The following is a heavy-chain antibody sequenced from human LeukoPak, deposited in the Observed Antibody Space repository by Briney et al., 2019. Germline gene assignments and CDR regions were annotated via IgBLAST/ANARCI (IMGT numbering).Heavy chain of an antibody. CDR3: ARDLGLSLDN. CDR2: IFTSGST. CDR1: GGSFSGYY. D-gene: IGHD3-16*01. Sequence: SETLSLTCAVYGGSFSGYYWSWIRQPAGEGLEWIGRIFTSGSTNYNPSLKSRVTMSVDTSRNQFSLRLSSVTAADTALYYCARDLGLSLDNWGQGILVTVSS. J-gene: IGHJ4*02. V-gene: IGHV4-4*07.